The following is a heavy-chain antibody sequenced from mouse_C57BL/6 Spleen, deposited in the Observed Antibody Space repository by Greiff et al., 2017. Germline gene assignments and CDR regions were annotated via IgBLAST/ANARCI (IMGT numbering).Heavy chain of an antibody. Sequence: EVMLVESGEGLVKPGGSLKLSCAASGFTFSSYAMSWVRQTPEKRLAWVAYISSGGDYIYYADTVKGRCTISRDNARNTLYLQMSSLKSEDTAMYYCTRDRTGFYAMDYWGQGTSVTVSS. CDR3: TRDRTGFYAMDY. CDR2: ISSGGDYI. CDR1: GFTFSSYA. D-gene: IGHD4-1*01. J-gene: IGHJ4*01. V-gene: IGHV5-9-1*02.